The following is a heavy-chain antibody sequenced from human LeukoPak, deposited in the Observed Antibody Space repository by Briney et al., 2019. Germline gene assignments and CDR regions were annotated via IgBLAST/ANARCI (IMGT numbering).Heavy chain of an antibody. CDR1: GGSIDNYY. V-gene: IGHV4-59*01. CDR3: ARARITMVRGAYSVMINFDY. CDR2: IYYSGST. J-gene: IGHJ4*02. D-gene: IGHD3-10*01. Sequence: PSETLSLTCTVSGGSIDNYYWTWTRQPPGKGLEWIGYIYYSGSTNYNPSLRSRVTISLDTSKNQFSLKLTTLTAADKAVYYCARARITMVRGAYSVMINFDYWGQGTLATVSS.